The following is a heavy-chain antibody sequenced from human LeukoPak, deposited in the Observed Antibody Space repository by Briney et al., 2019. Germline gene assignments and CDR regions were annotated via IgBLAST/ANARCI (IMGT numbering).Heavy chain of an antibody. Sequence: GGSLRLSCAASGFTFASYAMSWVRQAPGKGLEWISGVTPGGNIPYYADSVKGRFTISRDNSRNTLYLQMDSLTAADTALYYCAKDIWLVTDGFQTFDPWGQGTLVSVSS. V-gene: IGHV3-23*01. D-gene: IGHD2-8*01. CDR2: VTPGGNIP. J-gene: IGHJ5*02. CDR1: GFTFASYA. CDR3: AKDIWLVTDGFQTFDP.